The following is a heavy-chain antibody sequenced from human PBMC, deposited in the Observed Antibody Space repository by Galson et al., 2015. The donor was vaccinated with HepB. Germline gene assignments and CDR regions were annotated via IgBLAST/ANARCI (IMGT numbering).Heavy chain of an antibody. Sequence: SLRLSCAASGFTFSSYAMSWVRQAPGKGLEWVSSITTGGNYIYYADSVKGRFTTSRDNAKNTLYLEMNSLRPEDTAVYYCAREGYSSGHAGIFDYWGRGTLVTVSS. CDR2: ITTGGNYI. J-gene: IGHJ4*02. V-gene: IGHV3-21*01. CDR1: GFTFSSYA. CDR3: AREGYSSGHAGIFDY. D-gene: IGHD3-22*01.